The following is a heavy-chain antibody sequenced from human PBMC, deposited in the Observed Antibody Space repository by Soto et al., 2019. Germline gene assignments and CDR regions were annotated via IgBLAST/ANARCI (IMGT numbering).Heavy chain of an antibody. CDR3: AKDRYYDSSGYGAFDI. J-gene: IGHJ3*02. CDR2: ISGSGGST. Sequence: ESGGGLVQPGGSLRLSCAASGFTFSSYAMSWVRQAPGKGLEWVSAISGSGGSTYYADSVKGRFTISRDNSKNTLYLQMNSLRAEDTAVYYCAKDRYYDSSGYGAFDIWGQGTMVTVSS. CDR1: GFTFSSYA. V-gene: IGHV3-23*01. D-gene: IGHD3-22*01.